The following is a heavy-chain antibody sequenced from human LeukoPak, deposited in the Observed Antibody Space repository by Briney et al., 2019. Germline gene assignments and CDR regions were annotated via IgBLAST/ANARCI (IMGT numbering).Heavy chain of an antibody. J-gene: IGHJ4*02. V-gene: IGHV3-30*02. CDR2: IRYDGSNK. CDR3: EKEIKFLEWLDSSQYFDY. CDR1: GFTFSSYG. D-gene: IGHD3-3*01. Sequence: GGSLRLSCAASGFTFSSYGMHWVRQAPGTGLEWVAFIRYDGSNKYYADSVKGRFTISRDNSKNTLYLQMDSLRAEDTAVYYCEKEIKFLEWLDSSQYFDYWGQGTLVTVSS.